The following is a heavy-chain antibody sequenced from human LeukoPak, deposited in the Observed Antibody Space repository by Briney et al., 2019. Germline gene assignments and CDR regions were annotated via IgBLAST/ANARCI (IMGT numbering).Heavy chain of an antibody. V-gene: IGHV1-18*04. CDR3: ARDLNGIDN. Sequence: ASVKISCKASGYTFTSYGISWVRLAPALGLEWMGWISASSGATNLARHLQGRVTMTTDTSTDTVYMEVTELGSGDTAVYYCARDLNGIDNWGQGTLITVSA. CDR2: ISASSGAT. J-gene: IGHJ4*02. CDR1: GYTFTSYG.